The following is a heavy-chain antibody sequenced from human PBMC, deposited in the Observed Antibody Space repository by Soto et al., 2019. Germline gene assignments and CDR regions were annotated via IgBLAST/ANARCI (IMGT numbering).Heavy chain of an antibody. Sequence: DVDLVESGGALVRPGGSLRLSCAVSGFTFSNFWFHWVRQAPGKGLVWVARINPDGSVTSHADSVKGRFTISRDNAKSTLYLQMNSLREDDSAMYYCARQTGLGATNYWGQGTLVTVAS. CDR3: ARQTGLGATNY. CDR1: GFTFSNFW. CDR2: INPDGSVT. D-gene: IGHD7-27*01. V-gene: IGHV3-74*01. J-gene: IGHJ4*02.